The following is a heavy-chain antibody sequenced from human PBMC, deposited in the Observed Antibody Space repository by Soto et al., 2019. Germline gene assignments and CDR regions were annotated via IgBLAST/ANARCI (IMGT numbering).Heavy chain of an antibody. V-gene: IGHV2-5*02. Sequence: QITLTESGPTPVKPTQTLTLTCTFSGFSFSTSAVGVGWIRQPPGKALGWLALIYWDDDKRYSPFLKSRLTITKDTSTNQVVPTMTTMAPVDTVSYYCAHLYRAASGTRYYFDYWCQGTLVTVSS. CDR3: AHLYRAASGTRYYFDY. CDR2: IYWDDDK. D-gene: IGHD6-13*01. J-gene: IGHJ4*02. CDR1: GFSFSTSAVG.